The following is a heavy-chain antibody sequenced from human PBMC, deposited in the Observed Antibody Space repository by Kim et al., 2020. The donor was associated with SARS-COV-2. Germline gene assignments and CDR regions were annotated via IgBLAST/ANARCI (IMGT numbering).Heavy chain of an antibody. CDR2: IKYDGSAT. CDR3: VRGGQQFAAS. Sequence: GWSLRLSCEASGFTFNSAWMHWVRQAPGKGLVWVSRIKYDGSATDYADSVKGRFTISRDNAKNTLYLQMNSLRADDTAVYYCVRGGQQFAASWGQGSMVTVS. J-gene: IGHJ5*02. D-gene: IGHD6-13*01. CDR1: GFTFNSAW. V-gene: IGHV3-74*01.